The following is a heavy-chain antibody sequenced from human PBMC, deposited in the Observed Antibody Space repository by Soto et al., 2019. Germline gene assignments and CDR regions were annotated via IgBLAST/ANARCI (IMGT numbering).Heavy chain of an antibody. V-gene: IGHV4-30-2*01. Sequence: PSETLSLTCAVSGGSISSGGYSWSWIRQPPGKGLEWIGYIYHSGTTYYNPSLESRVTISVDTSKNQFSLKLSSVTAADTAVYYCARVPYGVAGQVWFDPWGQGTLVTVSS. CDR1: GGSISSGGYS. CDR3: ARVPYGVAGQVWFDP. D-gene: IGHD6-19*01. CDR2: IYHSGTT. J-gene: IGHJ5*02.